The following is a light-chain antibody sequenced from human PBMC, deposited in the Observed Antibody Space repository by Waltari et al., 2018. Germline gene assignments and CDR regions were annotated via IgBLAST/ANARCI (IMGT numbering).Light chain of an antibody. Sequence: QTVVTQEPSFSVSPGGTVTLTCGLSSGSVSTSYYPSWYQQTPGQAPRTLIYSTNPRSSGVPDRCSGSILGNKAALTITGAQADDESDDYCVLYMGSGIWVFGGGTKLTVL. CDR3: VLYMGSGIWV. CDR1: SGSVSTSYY. V-gene: IGLV8-61*01. J-gene: IGLJ3*02. CDR2: STN.